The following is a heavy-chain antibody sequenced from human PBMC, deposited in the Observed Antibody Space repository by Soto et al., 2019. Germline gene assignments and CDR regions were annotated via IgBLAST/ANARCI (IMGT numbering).Heavy chain of an antibody. CDR2: INPNSGGT. Sequence: QVQLVQSGAEVKKPGASVKVSCKASGYTFTGYYIHWVRQAPGQGLEWMGWINPNSGGTNYAQKFQSRVTMTRDPSLSTAYMEQSGLRSDDTAVYYCAVPRWVAVGGKVPEDAFDIWGQGTKVTAPS. CDR1: GYTFTGYY. J-gene: IGHJ3*02. V-gene: IGHV1-2*02. CDR3: AVPRWVAVGGKVPEDAFDI. D-gene: IGHD6-19*01.